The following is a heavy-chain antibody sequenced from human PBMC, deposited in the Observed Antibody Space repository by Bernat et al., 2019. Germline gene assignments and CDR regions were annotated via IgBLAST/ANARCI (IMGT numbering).Heavy chain of an antibody. J-gene: IGHJ5*02. CDR2: INHSGST. CDR3: AGRPLNYDYIWGSYRYGWFDP. D-gene: IGHD3-16*02. CDR1: GGSFSGYY. V-gene: IGHV4-34*01. Sequence: QVQLQQWGAGLLKPSETLSLTCAVYGGSFSGYYWSWIRQPPGKGLEWIGEINHSGSTNYNPSLKSRVTISVDTSKNQFSLKLSSVTAADTAVYYCAGRPLNYDYIWGSYRYGWFDPWGQGTLVTVSS.